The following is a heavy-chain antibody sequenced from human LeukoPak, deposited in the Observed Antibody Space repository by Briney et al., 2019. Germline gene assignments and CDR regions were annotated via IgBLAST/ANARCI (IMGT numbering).Heavy chain of an antibody. J-gene: IGHJ4*02. Sequence: SETLSLTCTVSGGSISSYYWSWIRQPAGKGLEWIGRIYTSGSTNYNPSLKSRVTMSVDTSKNQFSLKLSSVTAADTAVYYCAREFPGIAAAGQPGAFDYWGQGTLVTVSS. D-gene: IGHD6-13*01. V-gene: IGHV4-4*07. CDR2: IYTSGST. CDR3: AREFPGIAAAGQPGAFDY. CDR1: GGSISSYY.